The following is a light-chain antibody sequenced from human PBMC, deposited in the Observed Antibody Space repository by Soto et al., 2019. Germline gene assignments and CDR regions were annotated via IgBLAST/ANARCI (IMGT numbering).Light chain of an antibody. CDR2: LNSDGSY. J-gene: IGLJ3*02. Sequence: QSVLTQSPSASASLGASVKLTCSLSSGHSSYAIAWHQQQPEKGPRYLMKLNSDGSYSKGDGIPDRFSGSRSGAERYLTISSLQSEDEAVYYCQTWGTGTWVFGGGTKLTVL. CDR1: SGHSSYA. V-gene: IGLV4-69*01. CDR3: QTWGTGTWV.